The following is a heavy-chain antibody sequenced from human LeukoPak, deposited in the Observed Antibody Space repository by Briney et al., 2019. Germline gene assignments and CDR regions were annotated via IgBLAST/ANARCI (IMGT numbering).Heavy chain of an antibody. CDR1: GGSFSGYY. CDR2: INHSGST. CDR3: ARVLGSSSSFLRGAVVY. J-gene: IGHJ4*02. V-gene: IGHV4-34*01. D-gene: IGHD6-6*01. Sequence: SETLSLTCAVYGGSFSGYYWSWIRQPPGKGLEWIGEINHSGSTNYNPSLKSRVTTSVDTSKNQFSLKLSSVTAADTAVYYCARVLGSSSSFLRGAVVYWGQGTLVTVSS.